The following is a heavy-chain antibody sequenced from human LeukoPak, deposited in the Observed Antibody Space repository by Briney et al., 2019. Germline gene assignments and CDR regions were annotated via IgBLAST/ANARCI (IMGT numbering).Heavy chain of an antibody. V-gene: IGHV3-30*18. CDR1: GFTFSSYG. J-gene: IGHJ4*02. D-gene: IGHD1-26*01. CDR3: AKGLSGSYVGGFDY. Sequence: PGGSLRLSCAASGFTFSSYGMHWVRQAPGKGLEXXXXISYDGSNKYYADSVKGRFTISRDNSKNTLYLQMNSLRAEDTAVYYCAKGLSGSYVGGFDYWGQGTLVTVSS. CDR2: ISYDGSNK.